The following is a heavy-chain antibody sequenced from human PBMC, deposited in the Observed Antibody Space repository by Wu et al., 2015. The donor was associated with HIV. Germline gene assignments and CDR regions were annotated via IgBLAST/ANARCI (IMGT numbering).Heavy chain of an antibody. CDR2: TIPVFGTT. Sequence: QVQLVQSGAEVKKPGSSVKVSCKASGGTFNKYTMTWVRQAPGQGLEWMGGTIPVFGTTNYAQKFHGRVTITTDDSTSTAYMELSSLRSEDTAMYYCARDPLYYYDSSGYYYPTRFDYWGQGMLVTVSS. CDR3: ARDPLYYYDSSGYYYPTRFDY. CDR1: GGTFNKYT. V-gene: IGHV1-69*05. D-gene: IGHD3-22*01. J-gene: IGHJ4*02.